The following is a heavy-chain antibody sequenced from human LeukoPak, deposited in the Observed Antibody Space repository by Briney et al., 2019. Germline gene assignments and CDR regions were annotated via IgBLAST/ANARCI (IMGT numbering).Heavy chain of an antibody. V-gene: IGHV1-46*01. CDR3: ARDSGGRSSSPYYYFDL. D-gene: IGHD6-13*01. CDR2: INPSGVST. Sequence: ASVKVSCKASGYTFTSYYMHWVRQAPGQGLEWMGIINPSGVSTSYAQKFQGRVTMTRDMPTSTVYMELSSLRSEDTAVYYCARDSGGRSSSPYYYFDLWGRGTLVTVSS. J-gene: IGHJ2*01. CDR1: GYTFTSYY.